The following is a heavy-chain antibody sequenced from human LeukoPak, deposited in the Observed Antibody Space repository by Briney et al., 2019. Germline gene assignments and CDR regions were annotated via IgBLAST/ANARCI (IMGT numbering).Heavy chain of an antibody. CDR2: ISYDGSNK. J-gene: IGHJ3*02. CDR1: GFTFSSYA. Sequence: GGSLRLSCAASGFTFSSYAMHWVRQAPGKGLEWVAVISYDGSNKYYADSVKGRFTISRDNSKNTLYLQMNSLRAEDTAVYYCARGDLQYYYDSGGYYNDAFDIWGQGTMVTVSS. CDR3: ARGDLQYYYDSGGYYNDAFDI. D-gene: IGHD3-22*01. V-gene: IGHV3-30-3*01.